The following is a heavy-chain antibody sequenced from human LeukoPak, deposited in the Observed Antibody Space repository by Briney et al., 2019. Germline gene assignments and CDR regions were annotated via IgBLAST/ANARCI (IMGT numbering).Heavy chain of an antibody. D-gene: IGHD2-2*01. CDR3: AREKGRCSSTRCYGGGWVDP. CDR2: IIPILGIA. J-gene: IGHJ5*02. Sequence: ASVKVSCKASGGTFSSYAISWVRQAPGQGLEWMGRIIPILGIANYAQKFQGRVTITADKSTSTAYMELSSLRSEDTAVYYCAREKGRCSSTRCYGGGWVDPWGQGTLVTVSS. CDR1: GGTFSSYA. V-gene: IGHV1-69*04.